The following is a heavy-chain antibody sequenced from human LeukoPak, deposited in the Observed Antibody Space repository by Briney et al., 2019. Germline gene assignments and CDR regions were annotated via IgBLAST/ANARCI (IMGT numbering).Heavy chain of an antibody. CDR2: INPDGSSI. J-gene: IGHJ4*02. Sequence: GGSLRLSCAASGFTFSSYWMHWVRQAPGKGLVWVSRINPDGSSITYADSVRGRFTISRDNAKNTLYLQMNSLRAEDTAVYYCARWRYSSSSFDYWGQGTLVTVSS. D-gene: IGHD6-6*01. V-gene: IGHV3-74*01. CDR1: GFTFSSYW. CDR3: ARWRYSSSSFDY.